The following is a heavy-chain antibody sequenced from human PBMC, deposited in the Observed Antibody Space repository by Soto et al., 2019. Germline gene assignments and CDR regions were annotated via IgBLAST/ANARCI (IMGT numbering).Heavy chain of an antibody. J-gene: IGHJ4*02. V-gene: IGHV3-7*03. CDR3: ASTRGY. CDR2: IKEDGSEK. Sequence: EVQLVESGGGLVQPGGSLRLSCAASGFTFSGYWMKWVRQAPGNGLEWVATIKEDGSEKYYVDSVKGRFTISRDSAKNSVHLQMHSLRVEDTAVYYCASTRGYWGQGTLVTVSS. CDR1: GFTFSGYW. D-gene: IGHD3-3*01.